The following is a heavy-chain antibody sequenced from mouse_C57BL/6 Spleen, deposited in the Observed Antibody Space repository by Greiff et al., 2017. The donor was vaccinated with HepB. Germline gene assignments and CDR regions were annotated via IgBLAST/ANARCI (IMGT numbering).Heavy chain of an antibody. V-gene: IGHV5-6*01. CDR3: ARQDGYYWFAY. J-gene: IGHJ3*01. CDR1: GFTFSSYG. Sequence: VQLKESGGDLVKPGGSLKLSCAASGFTFSSYGMSWVRQTPDKRLEWVATISSGGSYTYYPDSVKGRFTISRDNAKTTLYLQMSSLKSEDTAMYYCARQDGYYWFAYWGQGTLVTVSA. CDR2: ISSGGSYT. D-gene: IGHD2-3*01.